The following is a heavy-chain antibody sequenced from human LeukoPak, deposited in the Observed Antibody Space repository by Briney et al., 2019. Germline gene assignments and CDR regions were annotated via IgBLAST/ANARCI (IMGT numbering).Heavy chain of an antibody. Sequence: PSETLSLTCAVYGGSFSGYYWSWIRQPPGKGLEWIGEINHSGSTNYNPSLKGRVTISVDTSKNQFSLKLSSVTAADTAVYYCARLGDSARITMVRGYAFDIWGQGTMVTVSS. CDR2: INHSGST. CDR3: ARLGDSARITMVRGYAFDI. D-gene: IGHD3-10*01. CDR1: GGSFSGYY. V-gene: IGHV4-34*01. J-gene: IGHJ3*02.